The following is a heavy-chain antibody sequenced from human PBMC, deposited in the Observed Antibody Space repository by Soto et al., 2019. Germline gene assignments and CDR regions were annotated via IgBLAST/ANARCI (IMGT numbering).Heavy chain of an antibody. D-gene: IGHD3-9*01. Sequence: ASVKVSCKASGYTFTSYGISWVRQAPGQGLEWMGWISAYNGNTNYAQKLQGRVTMTTDTSTSTAYMELRSLRSDDTAVHYCASSYYDILTGLDAFDIWGQGTMVTVSS. J-gene: IGHJ3*02. CDR1: GYTFTSYG. V-gene: IGHV1-18*04. CDR3: ASSYYDILTGLDAFDI. CDR2: ISAYNGNT.